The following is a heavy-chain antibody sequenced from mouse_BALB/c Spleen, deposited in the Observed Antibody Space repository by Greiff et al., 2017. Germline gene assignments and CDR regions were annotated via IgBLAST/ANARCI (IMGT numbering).Heavy chain of an antibody. CDR3: TRVSSGSAWFAY. D-gene: IGHD3-1*01. Sequence: QVQLKQSGAELMKPGASVKISCKATGYTFSSYWIEWVKQRPGHGLEWIGEILPGSGSTNYNEKFKGKATFTADTSSNTAYIQLSSLTSEDSAVYYCTRVSSGSAWFAYWGQGTLVTVSA. CDR2: ILPGSGST. CDR1: GYTFSSYW. V-gene: IGHV1-9*01. J-gene: IGHJ3*01.